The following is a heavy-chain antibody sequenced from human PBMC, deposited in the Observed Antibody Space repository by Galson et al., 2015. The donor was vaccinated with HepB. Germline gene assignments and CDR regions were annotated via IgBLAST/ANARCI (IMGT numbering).Heavy chain of an antibody. D-gene: IGHD6-19*01. CDR1: GFTFSSYA. V-gene: IGHV3-30-3*01. CDR2: ISYDGSNK. CDR3: ARVIAVAGLDDAFDI. J-gene: IGHJ3*02. Sequence: SLRLSCAASGFTFSSYAMHWVRQAPGKGLEWVAVISYDGSNKYYADSVKGRFTISRDNSKNTLYLQMNSLRAEDTAVYYCARVIAVAGLDDAFDIWGQGTMVTVSS.